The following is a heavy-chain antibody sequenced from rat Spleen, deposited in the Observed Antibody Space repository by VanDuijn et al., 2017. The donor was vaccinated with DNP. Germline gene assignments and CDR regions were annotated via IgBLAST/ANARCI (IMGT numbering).Heavy chain of an antibody. V-gene: IGHV5-20*01. CDR2: ISNDGGTT. J-gene: IGHJ2*01. CDR3: AKGPNYGGWSDYFDY. D-gene: IGHD1-11*01. CDR1: GFIFSDFY. Sequence: EVQVVESGGGLVQPGRSLKLSCAASGFIFSDFYMAWVRQAPTKGLEWVTSISNDGGTTYYRDSVKGRFTISRDNAQNTLYLQMSKLGSEDTAIYYCAKGPNYGGWSDYFDYWGQGVMVTVSS.